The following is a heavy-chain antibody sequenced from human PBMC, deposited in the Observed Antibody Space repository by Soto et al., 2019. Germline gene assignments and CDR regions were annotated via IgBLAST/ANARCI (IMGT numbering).Heavy chain of an antibody. V-gene: IGHV4-59*12. D-gene: IGHD3-10*01. J-gene: IGHJ4*02. CDR2: IHYNGNT. CDR3: AGDRRGAPSGFHY. Sequence: YSWSSVRQPPGKGLEWIGNIHYNGNTKYNPSLKSRVTMSVDTSKNQFSLQLNSATPEDTAVYYCAGDRRGAPSGFHYWGQGTLVTVSS. CDR1: YS.